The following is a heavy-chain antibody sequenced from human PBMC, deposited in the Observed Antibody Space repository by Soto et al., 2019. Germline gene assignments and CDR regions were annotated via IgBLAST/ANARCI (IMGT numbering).Heavy chain of an antibody. V-gene: IGHV1-3*01. Sequence: VQVSCKASGYTFTSYAMHWVRQAPGQRLEWMGWINAGNGNTKYSQKFQGRVTITRDTSASTAYMELSSLRSEDTAVYYCASSKARPRHDAFDIWGQGTMVTVS. CDR3: ASSKARPRHDAFDI. J-gene: IGHJ3*02. D-gene: IGHD6-6*01. CDR2: INAGNGNT. CDR1: GYTFTSYA.